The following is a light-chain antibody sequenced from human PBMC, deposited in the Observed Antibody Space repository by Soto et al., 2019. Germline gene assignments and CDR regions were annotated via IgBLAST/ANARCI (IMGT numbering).Light chain of an antibody. CDR1: QSVSSSY. Sequence: EIVLTQSPGTLSLSPGERATLSCRASQSVSSSYLAWYQQKPGQAPRLLIYGASSRATGIPDRFSGSGSGTNFTLTSIRLEPEEFTVYYCQHYGSSRYTFGKGTKLEI. CDR3: QHYGSSRYT. J-gene: IGKJ2*01. V-gene: IGKV3-20*01. CDR2: GAS.